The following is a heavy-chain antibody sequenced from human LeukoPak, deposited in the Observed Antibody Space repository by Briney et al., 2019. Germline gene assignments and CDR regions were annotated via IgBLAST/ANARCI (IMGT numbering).Heavy chain of an antibody. Sequence: GSSVKVSCKASGGTFSSYAISWVRQAPGQGLEWMGRIIPIFGIANYAQKFQGRVTITADKSTSTAYMELSSLRSEDTAVYYCARDHFPHVYYYDSSGYLAGMDVWGQGTTVTVS. V-gene: IGHV1-69*04. CDR2: IIPIFGIA. D-gene: IGHD3-22*01. J-gene: IGHJ6*02. CDR1: GGTFSSYA. CDR3: ARDHFPHVYYYDSSGYLAGMDV.